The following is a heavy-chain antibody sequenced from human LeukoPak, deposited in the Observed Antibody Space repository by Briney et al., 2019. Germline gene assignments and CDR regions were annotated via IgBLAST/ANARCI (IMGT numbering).Heavy chain of an antibody. CDR2: ISSSSSYI. V-gene: IGHV3-21*01. J-gene: IGHJ6*03. Sequence: PGGSLRLSCAASGFTFSSYSMNWDRQAPGKGLEWVSSISSSSSYIYYADSVKGRFTISRDNAKNSLYLQMNSLRAEDTAVYYCARDGAISSPYYYYYYMDVWGKGTTVTVSS. CDR1: GFTFSSYS. CDR3: ARDGAISSPYYYYYYMDV. D-gene: IGHD3-3*01.